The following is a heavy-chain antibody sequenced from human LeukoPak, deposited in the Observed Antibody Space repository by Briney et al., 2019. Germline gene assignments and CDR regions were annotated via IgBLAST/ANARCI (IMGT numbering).Heavy chain of an antibody. CDR2: IYTSGST. D-gene: IGHD2-15*01. Sequence: SQTLSLTCTVSGGSISSGSYYWSWIRQPAGKGLEWIGRIYTSGSTNYNPSLKSRVTISVDTSKNQFSLKLSSVTAADTAVYYCVRVEFGGSGGSYLENWFDPWGQGTLVTVSS. J-gene: IGHJ5*02. V-gene: IGHV4-61*02. CDR3: VRVEFGGSGGSYLENWFDP. CDR1: GGSISSGSYY.